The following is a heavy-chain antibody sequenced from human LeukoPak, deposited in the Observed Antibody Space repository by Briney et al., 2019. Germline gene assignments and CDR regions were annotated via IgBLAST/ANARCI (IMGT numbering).Heavy chain of an antibody. J-gene: IGHJ5*02. CDR2: INYSGST. Sequence: SETLSLTCTVSGASISSSNYYWGWIRQPPGKGLEWIASINYSGSTYYNPSLKSRVTISVDTSKNQFSLKLSSMTAADTAVYYCASSSSWPRNWFDPWGQGTLVTVSS. CDR3: ASSSSWPRNWFDP. CDR1: GASISSSNYY. V-gene: IGHV4-39*01. D-gene: IGHD6-13*01.